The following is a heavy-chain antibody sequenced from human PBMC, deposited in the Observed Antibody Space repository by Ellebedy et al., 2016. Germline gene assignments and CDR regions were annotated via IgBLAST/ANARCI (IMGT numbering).Heavy chain of an antibody. CDR1: GFTFSSYW. V-gene: IGHV3-74*01. CDR2: INSDGSST. J-gene: IGHJ6*02. Sequence: GESLKISCAASGFTFSSYWMHWVRQAPGKGLVWVSRINSDGSSTSYADSVKGPFTISRDNAKNTLYLQMNSLRAEDTAVYYCAREGSYYGMDVWGQGTTVTVSS. CDR3: AREGSYYGMDV. D-gene: IGHD3-10*01.